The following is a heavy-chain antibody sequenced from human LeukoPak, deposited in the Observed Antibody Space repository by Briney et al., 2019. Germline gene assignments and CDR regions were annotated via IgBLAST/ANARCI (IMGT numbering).Heavy chain of an antibody. CDR3: AKGERECSSTSCYINPFDY. V-gene: IGHV3-23*01. Sequence: GGSLRLSCAASGFTFSSYAMSWVRQAPGKGLERVSAISGSGGSTYYADSVKGRFTISRDNSKNTLYLQMNSLRAEDTAVYYCAKGERECSSTSCYINPFDYWGQGTLVTVSS. CDR2: ISGSGGST. CDR1: GFTFSSYA. J-gene: IGHJ4*02. D-gene: IGHD2-2*02.